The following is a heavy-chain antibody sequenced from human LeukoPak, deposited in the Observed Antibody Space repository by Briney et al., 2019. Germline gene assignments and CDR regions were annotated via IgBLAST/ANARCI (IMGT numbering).Heavy chain of an antibody. Sequence: GGSLTLSCAVSGFTVSDYPMNWVRQAPGKGLEWVSHINSGSNDIWYADSVKGRFTTSRDNSKNTLYLQMNSLKAEDTAVYYCAKDFYGAGVVGAFDIWGEGTVDPVSS. CDR1: GFTVSDYP. D-gene: IGHD3-10*01. CDR3: AKDFYGAGVVGAFDI. CDR2: INSGSNDI. V-gene: IGHV3-21*05. J-gene: IGHJ3*02.